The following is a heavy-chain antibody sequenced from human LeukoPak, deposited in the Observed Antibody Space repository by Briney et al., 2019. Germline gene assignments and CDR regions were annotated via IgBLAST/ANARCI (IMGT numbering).Heavy chain of an antibody. Sequence: SETLSLTCTVSGGSISRYYWSWIRQPPGKGLEWIGYKDYSGSTNYNRSLKSRVTISVDTSKNQFSLKLSSVTAADTAVYYCARDNAMRGEFDPWGQGTLVTVSS. J-gene: IGHJ5*02. CDR3: ARDNAMRGEFDP. V-gene: IGHV4-59*01. D-gene: IGHD2-2*01. CDR1: GGSISRYY. CDR2: KDYSGST.